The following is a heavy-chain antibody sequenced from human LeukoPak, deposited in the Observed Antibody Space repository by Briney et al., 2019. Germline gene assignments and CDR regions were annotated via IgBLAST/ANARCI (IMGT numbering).Heavy chain of an antibody. CDR3: ARVPIGRYCSGGSCCDFSDY. Sequence: GASVKVSCKASGYTFTGYYMHWVRQAPGQGLEWMGWINPNSGGTNYAQKFQGRVTMTRDTSISTAYMELSRLRSDDTAVYYCARVPIGRYCSGGSCCDFSDYWGQGTLVTVSS. J-gene: IGHJ4*02. CDR2: INPNSGGT. D-gene: IGHD2-15*01. CDR1: GYTFTGYY. V-gene: IGHV1-2*02.